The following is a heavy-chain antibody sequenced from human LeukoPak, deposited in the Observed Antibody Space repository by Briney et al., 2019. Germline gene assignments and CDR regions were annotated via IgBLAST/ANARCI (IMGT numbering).Heavy chain of an antibody. CDR3: ARVLVGATTIYFDY. D-gene: IGHD1-26*01. CDR2: IYHSGST. J-gene: IGHJ4*02. V-gene: IGHV4-4*02. Sequence: SGTLSLTCAVSGGSISSSNWWRWVRQPPGKGLEWIGEIYHSGSTNYNPSLKSRVTISVDKSKNQFSLKLSSVTAADTAVYYCARVLVGATTIYFDYWGQGTLVTVSS. CDR1: GGSISSSNW.